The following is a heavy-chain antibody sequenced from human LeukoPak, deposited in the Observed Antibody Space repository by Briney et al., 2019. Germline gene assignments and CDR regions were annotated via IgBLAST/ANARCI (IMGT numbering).Heavy chain of an antibody. CDR1: GFTFSSYS. D-gene: IGHD2-2*01. J-gene: IGHJ6*02. CDR3: ARADPSSSRDIVVVPAANGYGMDV. V-gene: IGHV3-21*01. CDR2: ISSSSSYI. Sequence: PGRSLRLSCAASGFTFSSYSMNWVRQAPGKGLEWVSSISSSSSYIYYADSVKGRFTISRDNAKNSLYLQMNSLRAEDTAVYYCARADPSSSRDIVVVPAANGYGMDVWGQGTTVTVSS.